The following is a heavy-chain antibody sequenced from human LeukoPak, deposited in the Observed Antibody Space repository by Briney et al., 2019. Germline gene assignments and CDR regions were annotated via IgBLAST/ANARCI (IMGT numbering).Heavy chain of an antibody. D-gene: IGHD3-3*01. CDR1: GFTFSSYS. J-gene: IGHJ6*03. CDR2: ISTRGNTI. Sequence: GGSLRLSCAASGFTFSSYSMNWIRQAPGKGLEWLSYISTRGNTIYYADSVKGRFTISRDNAKNSLYLQMNSLRAEDTALYYCARGGLTIFGVVNYMDVWGKGTTVTVSS. CDR3: ARGGLTIFGVVNYMDV. V-gene: IGHV3-48*04.